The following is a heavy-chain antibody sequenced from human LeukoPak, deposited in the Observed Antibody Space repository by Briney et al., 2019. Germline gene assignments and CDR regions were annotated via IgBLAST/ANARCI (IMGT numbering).Heavy chain of an antibody. CDR3: ARGLPNIVATEVEQKDRESTFEY. J-gene: IGHJ4*02. D-gene: IGHD5-12*01. Sequence: ASVKVSCKASGYTFTGYYIHWVRQAPGQGFEWMGWINPYSGGTTYAQQFQGTVTMTRDMSISTAYMELSRLRSDDTAVYYCARGLPNIVATEVEQKDRESTFEYWGQGTLVTVSS. CDR2: INPYSGGT. CDR1: GYTFTGYY. V-gene: IGHV1-2*02.